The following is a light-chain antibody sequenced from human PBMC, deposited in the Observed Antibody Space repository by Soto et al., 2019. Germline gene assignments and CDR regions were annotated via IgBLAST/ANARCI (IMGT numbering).Light chain of an antibody. V-gene: IGLV1-47*01. Sequence: QSALTQPPSASGTPGQRVTVSCSGSSSNIESNFVYWYQQLPGTAPKLLIYKNNQRPSGVPDRFSGSKSGTSASLAISGFRSEDEADYYCAAWDDSLSGDVFGTGTKVTVL. CDR2: KNN. CDR3: AAWDDSLSGDV. J-gene: IGLJ1*01. CDR1: SSNIESNF.